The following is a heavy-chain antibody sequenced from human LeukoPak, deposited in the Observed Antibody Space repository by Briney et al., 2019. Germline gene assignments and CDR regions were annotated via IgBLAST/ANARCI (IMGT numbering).Heavy chain of an antibody. CDR3: AIHESSIPY. D-gene: IGHD1-26*01. CDR2: IRADGGST. Sequence: PGGSLRLSCAASGLTFTNYAMSWVRQAPGNGLEWVSGIRADGGSTYYADSVKGRFTISRDNSKNTLHLQMSSLRAEDTAIYYCAIHESSIPYWGQGTLVT. V-gene: IGHV3-23*01. CDR1: GLTFTNYA. J-gene: IGHJ4*02.